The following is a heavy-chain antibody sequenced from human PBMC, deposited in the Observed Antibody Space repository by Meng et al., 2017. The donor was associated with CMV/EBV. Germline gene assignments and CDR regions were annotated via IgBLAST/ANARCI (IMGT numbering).Heavy chain of an antibody. CDR3: ARAQYSSSCDY. D-gene: IGHD6-13*01. J-gene: IGHJ4*02. V-gene: IGHV4-30-4*08. CDR1: GCSISSGDYY. CDR2: IYYSGST. Sequence: QGQRQEAGPRLVKPSQTLSLTCTVSGCSISSGDYYWSWIRQPPGKGLEWIGYIYYSGSTYYNPSLKSRVTISVDTSKNQFSLKLSSVTAADTAVYYCARAQYSSSCDYWGQGTLVTVSS.